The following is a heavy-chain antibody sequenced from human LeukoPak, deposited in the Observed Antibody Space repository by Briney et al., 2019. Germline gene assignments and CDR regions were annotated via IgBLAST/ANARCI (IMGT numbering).Heavy chain of an antibody. Sequence: ASVKVSCKASGYTFTVYYIHWVRQAPGQGLEWMGWITLNSGDTKYAQKFQGRVTMTSDTSITTAYMELSRLKFDDTAMYYCAREGELGLNDWGQGTLVTVSS. J-gene: IGHJ4*02. CDR1: GYTFTVYY. V-gene: IGHV1-2*02. D-gene: IGHD7-27*01. CDR3: AREGELGLND. CDR2: ITLNSGDT.